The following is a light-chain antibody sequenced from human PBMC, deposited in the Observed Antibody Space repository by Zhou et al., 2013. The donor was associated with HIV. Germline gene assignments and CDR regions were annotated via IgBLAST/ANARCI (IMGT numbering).Light chain of an antibody. J-gene: IGKJ4*01. CDR3: QHTFTTPIT. CDR2: GAS. CDR1: QTIDNY. V-gene: IGKV1-39*01. Sequence: DIQMTQSPSSLSASVGDRVTITCRTSQTIDNYLNWYQQKPGKAPNLLIYGASILQSGVPSRFSGSGSGTEFTLTISSLQPEDFATYSCQHTFTTPITFGGGTKVEIK.